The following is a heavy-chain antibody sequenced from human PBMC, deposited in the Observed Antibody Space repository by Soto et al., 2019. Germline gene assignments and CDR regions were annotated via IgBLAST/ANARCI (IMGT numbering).Heavy chain of an antibody. CDR3: AREGVDCSSTSCYSRRYYYYYYYMDV. Sequence: SETLSLTCAVYGGSFSGYYWSWIRQPPGKGLEWIGEINHSGSTNYNPSLKSRVTISVDTSKNQFSLKLSSVTAADTAVYYCAREGVDCSSTSCYSRRYYYYYYYMDVWGKGTTVTVSS. D-gene: IGHD2-2*01. J-gene: IGHJ6*03. V-gene: IGHV4-34*01. CDR2: INHSGST. CDR1: GGSFSGYY.